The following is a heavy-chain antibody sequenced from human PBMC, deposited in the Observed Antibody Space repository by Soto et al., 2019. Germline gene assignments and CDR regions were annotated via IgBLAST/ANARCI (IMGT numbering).Heavy chain of an antibody. CDR3: ARGSSGYGYDAFDI. D-gene: IGHD5-12*01. CDR2: IYSDGST. CDR1: GFTVSSNY. V-gene: IGHV3-66*01. J-gene: IGHJ3*02. Sequence: GESLKISCAASGFTVSSNYMSWVRQAPGKGLEWVSVIYSDGSTYYADSVKGRFTISRDNSKNTLYLQMNSLRAEDTAVYYCARGSSGYGYDAFDIWGQGTMVTVSS.